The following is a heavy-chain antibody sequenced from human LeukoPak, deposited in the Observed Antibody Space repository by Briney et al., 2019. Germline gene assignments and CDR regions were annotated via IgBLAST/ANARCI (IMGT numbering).Heavy chain of an antibody. CDR3: ARGLRYYGSGSYSY. D-gene: IGHD3-10*01. V-gene: IGHV1-8*03. CDR2: MNPNSGNT. CDR1: GYTFTSYD. J-gene: IGHJ4*02. Sequence: ASVKVSCKASGYTFTSYDINWVRQATGQGLEWMGWMNPNSGNTGYAQKFQGRDTITRNTSISTAYMELSSLRSEDTAVYYCARGLRYYGSGSYSYWGQGTLVTVSS.